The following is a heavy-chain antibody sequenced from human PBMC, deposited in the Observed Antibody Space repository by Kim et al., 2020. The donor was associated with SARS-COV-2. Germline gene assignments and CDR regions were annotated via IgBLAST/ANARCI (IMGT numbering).Heavy chain of an antibody. J-gene: IGHJ4*02. Sequence: GGSLRLSCAASGFTFSSYSMNWVRQAPGKGLEWVSSISSSSSYIYYADSVKGRFTISRDNAKNSLYLQINSLRAEDTAVYYCARASYSSSWSDYWGQGTLVTVSS. CDR3: ARASYSSSWSDY. V-gene: IGHV3-21*01. D-gene: IGHD6-13*01. CDR2: ISSSSSYI. CDR1: GFTFSSYS.